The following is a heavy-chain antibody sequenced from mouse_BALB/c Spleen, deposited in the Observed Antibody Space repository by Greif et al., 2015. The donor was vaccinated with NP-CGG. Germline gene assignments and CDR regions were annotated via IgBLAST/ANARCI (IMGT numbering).Heavy chain of an antibody. CDR2: ISYSGST. J-gene: IGHJ2*01. V-gene: IGHV3-8*02. Sequence: EVQRVESGPSFVKPSQTLSLTCSVTGDSITSGYWNWVRKFPGNKLEYMGYISYSGSTYYNPSLKSRISITRDTSKNQYYLQLNSVTTVDTATYYCARYYYGSSYYFDYWGQGTTLTVSS. D-gene: IGHD1-1*01. CDR1: GDSITSGY. CDR3: ARYYYGSSYYFDY.